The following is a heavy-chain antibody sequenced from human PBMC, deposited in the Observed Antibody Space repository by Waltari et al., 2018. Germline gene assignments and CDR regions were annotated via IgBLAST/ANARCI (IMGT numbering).Heavy chain of an antibody. CDR2: ISWNCGSI. CDR3: ARVDYHYTGLTYYFDY. Sequence: EVQLVESGGGVVRPGGSLRLSCAASGFTFDDYAIGWVGQVPGKGLEWVSGISWNCGSIGYADSVKGRFTISRDNAKNSLYLLINSLRAEDTALYHCARVDYHYTGLTYYFDYWGQGALVTVSS. V-gene: IGHV3-20*01. J-gene: IGHJ4*02. D-gene: IGHD2-8*02. CDR1: GFTFDDYA.